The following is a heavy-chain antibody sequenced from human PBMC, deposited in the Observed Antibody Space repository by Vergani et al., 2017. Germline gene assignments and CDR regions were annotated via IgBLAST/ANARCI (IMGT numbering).Heavy chain of an antibody. D-gene: IGHD2-15*01. CDR2: IRYDGSNT. Sequence: QVQLVESGGGVVQPGGSLRLSCGASGFPFSNYGMPFVRQAPGKGLEWGTFIRYDGSNTYYADSVKGGFTISRDNSKTTLFLEMNSLRPEDTAVYYCVRDTGTGSRDFDYWGQGTLVTVSS. V-gene: IGHV3-30*02. J-gene: IGHJ4*02. CDR3: VRDTGTGSRDFDY. CDR1: GFPFSNYG.